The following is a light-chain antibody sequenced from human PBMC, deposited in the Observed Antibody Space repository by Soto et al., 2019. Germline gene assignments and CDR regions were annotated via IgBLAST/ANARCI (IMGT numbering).Light chain of an antibody. CDR1: SSNIGAGYD. CDR3: QSYDSSLSGGV. Sequence: QSVLTQPPSVSGAPGQRVTISCTGSSSNIGAGYDVHWYQQLPGTAPKLLIYGNSNRPSRVPDRFSGSKSGTSASRAITGLQAEDEADYYCQSYDSSLSGGVFGGGTKVTVL. J-gene: IGLJ3*02. V-gene: IGLV1-40*01. CDR2: GNS.